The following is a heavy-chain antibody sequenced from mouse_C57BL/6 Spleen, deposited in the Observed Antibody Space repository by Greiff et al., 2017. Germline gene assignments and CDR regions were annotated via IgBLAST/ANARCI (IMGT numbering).Heavy chain of an antibody. CDR1: GYAFTNYL. CDR3: ARRGYYYGSDYFDY. J-gene: IGHJ2*01. Sequence: QVQLKQSGAELVRPGTSVKVSCKASGYAFTNYLIEWVKQRPGQGLEWIGVINPGSGGTNYNEKIKGKATLTADKSSSTAYMQLSSLTSEDSAVYFCARRGYYYGSDYFDYWGQGTTLTVSS. CDR2: INPGSGGT. D-gene: IGHD1-1*01. V-gene: IGHV1-54*01.